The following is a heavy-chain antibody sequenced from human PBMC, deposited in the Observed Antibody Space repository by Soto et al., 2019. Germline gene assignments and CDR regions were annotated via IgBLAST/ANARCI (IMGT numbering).Heavy chain of an antibody. CDR1: GFTFSDYY. CDR3: SRGGGGGLFDL. D-gene: IGHD2-21*01. J-gene: IGHJ5*02. Sequence: QLHLVESGGGVVQPGASVRLSCEASGFTFSDYYMSWIRQAPGKGLEFVSYISPKGTYRTYADSVKGRFTISRDNAKNSLYLQVNSLRAEDTAVYYCSRGGGGGLFDLWGQGTFVTVSS. V-gene: IGHV3-11*06. CDR2: ISPKGTYR.